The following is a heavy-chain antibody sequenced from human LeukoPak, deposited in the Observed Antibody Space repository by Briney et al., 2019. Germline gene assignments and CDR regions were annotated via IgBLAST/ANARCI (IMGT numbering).Heavy chain of an antibody. CDR3: AKDPAYYESSGYFDY. V-gene: IGHV3-23*01. D-gene: IGHD3-22*01. CDR2: ISGSGGST. Sequence: PGGSLRLSCATSGFTFSSYAMNWVRQGPGKGLEWVSIISGSGGSTYYADSVKGRFTISRDNSKNTLYLQMNSLRAEYTAVYYCAKDPAYYESSGYFDYWGQGTLVSVSS. J-gene: IGHJ4*02. CDR1: GFTFSSYA.